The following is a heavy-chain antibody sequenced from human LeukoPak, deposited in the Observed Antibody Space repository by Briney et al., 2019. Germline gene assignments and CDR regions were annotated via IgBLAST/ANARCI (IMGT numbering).Heavy chain of an antibody. CDR1: GGSISGYF. V-gene: IGHV4-4*07. CDR2: ISISGST. D-gene: IGHD6-13*01. Sequence: PSETLSLTCSVSGGSISGYFWNWIRQPAGMGLEWIGRISISGSTNYNPSLKSRVTMSVDTSKNQFSLKVTSVSAADTAVYYCARDVHSSNWYGSFDPWGQGTLVTVSS. CDR3: ARDVHSSNWYGSFDP. J-gene: IGHJ5*02.